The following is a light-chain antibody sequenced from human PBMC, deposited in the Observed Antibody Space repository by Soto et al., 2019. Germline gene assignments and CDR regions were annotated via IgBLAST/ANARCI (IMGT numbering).Light chain of an antibody. J-gene: IGLJ1*01. V-gene: IGLV1-44*01. CDR2: GNN. Sequence: QSVLTQPPSASGTPGQRVTISCFGSSSNIGSNTVNWYQQLPGTAPRLLIYGNNQRPSGVPDRFSGSKSGTSASLAISGLQSEYEADYYCAAWDDSLTAYVFGTGTKLTVL. CDR3: AAWDDSLTAYV. CDR1: SSNIGSNT.